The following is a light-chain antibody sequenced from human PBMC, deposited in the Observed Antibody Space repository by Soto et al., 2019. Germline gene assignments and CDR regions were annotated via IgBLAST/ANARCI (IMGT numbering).Light chain of an antibody. CDR2: KAS. J-gene: IGKJ1*01. Sequence: DIQMTQSPSTLSGSVGDRVTITCRASQTISSWLAWYQQKPGKAPKLLIYKASTLKSGVPSRFSGSGSGTEFTLTISSLQPDDFATYYCQNYNSYSDALGQGTKVDSK. CDR1: QTISSW. V-gene: IGKV1-5*03. CDR3: QNYNSYSDA.